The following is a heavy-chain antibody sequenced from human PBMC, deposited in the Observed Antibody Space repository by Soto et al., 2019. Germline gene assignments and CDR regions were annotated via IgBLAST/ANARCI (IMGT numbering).Heavy chain of an antibody. CDR1: GYTFTSYG. V-gene: IGHV1-18*01. Sequence: GASVKVSCKASGYTFTSYGISWVRQAPGQGLEWMGWISAYNGNTNYAQKLQGRVTMTTDTSTSTAYMELRSLRSDDTAVYYCARDRGWDYGDYVGAFDIWGQGTMVTVSS. CDR2: ISAYNGNT. CDR3: ARDRGWDYGDYVGAFDI. J-gene: IGHJ3*02. D-gene: IGHD4-17*01.